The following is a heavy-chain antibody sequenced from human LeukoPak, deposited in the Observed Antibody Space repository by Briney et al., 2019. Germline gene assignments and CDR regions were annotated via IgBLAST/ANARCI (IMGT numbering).Heavy chain of an antibody. D-gene: IGHD3-16*02. CDR2: INPSGGST. CDR3: ARGFMITFGGVIAHGAFDI. CDR1: GYTFTSYY. Sequence: ASVKVSCKASGYTFTSYYMHWVRQAPGQGLEWMGIINPSGGSTSYAQKFQGRVTMTRDMSTSTVYMELSCLRSEDTAVYYCARGFMITFGGVIAHGAFDIWGQGTMVTVSS. J-gene: IGHJ3*02. V-gene: IGHV1-46*01.